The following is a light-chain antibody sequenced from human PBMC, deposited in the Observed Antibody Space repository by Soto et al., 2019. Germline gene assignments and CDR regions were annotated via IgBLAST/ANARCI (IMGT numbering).Light chain of an antibody. CDR3: CSYAGSPRYV. V-gene: IGLV2-11*01. CDR2: DVS. Sequence: QSALTQPRSVSGSPGQSVTISCTGTSSDVGGYNYVSWYQQHPGKAPKVMIYDVSERPSGVPDRFSGSKSGNTASLTISGLQADYEADYYCCSYAGSPRYVLGTGTKLTVL. CDR1: SSDVGGYNY. J-gene: IGLJ1*01.